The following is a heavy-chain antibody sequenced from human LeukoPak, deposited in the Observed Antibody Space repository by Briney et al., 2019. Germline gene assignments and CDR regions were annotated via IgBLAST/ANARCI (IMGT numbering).Heavy chain of an antibody. D-gene: IGHD2-2*01. CDR2: IYYSGST. Sequence: SETLSLTCTVSGGSISSYYWNWIRQPPGKGLEWIAYIYYSGSTNYNPSLKSRVTISVDTSKNQFSLKLNSVTAADTAVYYCARTTEDCSSTSCYQYWFDPWGQGTLVTVSS. J-gene: IGHJ5*02. V-gene: IGHV4-59*01. CDR3: ARTTEDCSSTSCYQYWFDP. CDR1: GGSISSYY.